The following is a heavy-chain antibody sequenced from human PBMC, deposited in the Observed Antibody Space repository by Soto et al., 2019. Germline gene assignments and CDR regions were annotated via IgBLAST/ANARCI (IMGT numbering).Heavy chain of an antibody. CDR2: IYYSGST. D-gene: IGHD3-16*02. V-gene: IGHV4-30-4*01. J-gene: IGHJ5*02. CDR1: GGSISRGDYY. CDR3: ARAEFGGVIVFDP. Sequence: PSETLSLTCTVPGGSISRGDYYWSWIRQPPGKGLEWIGYIYYSGSTYYNPSLKSRVTISVDTSKNQFSLKLSSVTAADTAVYYCARAEFGGVIVFDPWGQGTLVTVSS.